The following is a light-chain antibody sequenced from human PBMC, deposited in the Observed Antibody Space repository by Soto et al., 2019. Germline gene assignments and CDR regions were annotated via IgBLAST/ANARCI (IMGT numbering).Light chain of an antibody. CDR3: QQSYSTPRT. J-gene: IGKJ2*01. CDR2: AAS. CDR1: HSISSY. Sequence: DIQMTQSTSSLSASVGDRVTITCRASHSISSYLNWYQQKPGKAPKLLIYAASSLQSGVPSRFSGSESGTDFTLTISSLQPEDFATYYCQQSYSTPRTFGQGTKLEIK. V-gene: IGKV1-39*01.